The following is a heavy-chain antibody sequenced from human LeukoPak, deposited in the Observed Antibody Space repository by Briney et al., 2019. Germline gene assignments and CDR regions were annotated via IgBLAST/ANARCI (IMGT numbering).Heavy chain of an antibody. Sequence: SQTLSLTCTVSGGSISSGGYYWSWIRQHPGKGLEWIGYFYYSGSTYYNPSLKSRVTISVDTSKNQFSLKLSSVTAADTAVYYCATGQGYYDFWTAKPHGPHVWVYFDYWGQGTLVTVSS. CDR2: FYYSGST. CDR1: GGSISSGGYY. V-gene: IGHV4-31*03. D-gene: IGHD3-3*01. CDR3: ATGQGYYDFWTAKPHGPHVWVYFDY. J-gene: IGHJ4*02.